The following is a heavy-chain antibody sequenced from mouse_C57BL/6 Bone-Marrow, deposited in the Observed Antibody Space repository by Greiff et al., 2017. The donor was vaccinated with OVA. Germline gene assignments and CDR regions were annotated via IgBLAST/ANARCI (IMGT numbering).Heavy chain of an antibody. CDR2: IYPGDGDT. CDR3: ARGVV. CDR1: GYAFSSSW. Sequence: VKLQQSGPELVKPGASVKISCKASGYAFSSSWMNWVKQRPGKGLEWIGRIYPGDGDTNYNGKFKGKATLTADKSSSTAYMHRSGLTSEASAVYFCARGVVWGTGTTVTVSS. V-gene: IGHV1-82*01. J-gene: IGHJ1*03.